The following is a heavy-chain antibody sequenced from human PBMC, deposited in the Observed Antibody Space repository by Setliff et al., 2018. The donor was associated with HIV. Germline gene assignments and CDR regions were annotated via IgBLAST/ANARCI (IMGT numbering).Heavy chain of an antibody. CDR3: ARHKSQPYYFDY. CDR1: GGSISSYY. J-gene: IGHJ4*02. CDR2: IYYSGST. V-gene: IGHV4-59*08. Sequence: SETLSLTCTVSGGSISSYYWSWIRQPPGKGLEWIGYIYYSGSTNYNPSLKSRVTISVDTSKNQFSLKLSSVTAADTAVYYCARHKSQPYYFDYWGQGTLVTGLL.